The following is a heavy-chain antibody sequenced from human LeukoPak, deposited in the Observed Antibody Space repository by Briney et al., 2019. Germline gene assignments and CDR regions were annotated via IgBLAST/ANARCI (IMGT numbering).Heavy chain of an antibody. CDR3: ARDCSGGSCFSGPFEY. CDR1: GGSISYSSYY. CDR2: IYYTGSS. J-gene: IGHJ4*02. V-gene: IGHV4-39*02. Sequence: PSETLSLTCTVSGGSISYSSYYWGWIRQPPGKGLEWIGRIYYTGSSYYNPSLKSRVTISVDTSKNQFSLKLRSVTAADTAVYYCARDCSGGSCFSGPFEYWGQGTLVTVSS. D-gene: IGHD2-15*01.